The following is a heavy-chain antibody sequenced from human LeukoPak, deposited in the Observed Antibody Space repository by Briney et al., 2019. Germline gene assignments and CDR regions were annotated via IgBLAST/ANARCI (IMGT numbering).Heavy chain of an antibody. CDR1: GFTFSSYA. Sequence: GGSLRLSCAASGFTFSSYAMHWVRQAPGKGLEWVAVISYDGSNKYYADSVKGRFTISRDNSKNTLYLQMNSLRAEDTAVYYCARVKSVKEGIVATLTYWGQGTLVTVSS. CDR2: ISYDGSNK. J-gene: IGHJ4*02. D-gene: IGHD5-12*01. CDR3: ARVKSVKEGIVATLTY. V-gene: IGHV3-30-3*01.